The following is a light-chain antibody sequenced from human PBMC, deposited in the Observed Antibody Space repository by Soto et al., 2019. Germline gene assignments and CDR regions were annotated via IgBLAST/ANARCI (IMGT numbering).Light chain of an antibody. CDR1: QSVSTY. J-gene: IGKJ4*01. V-gene: IGKV3-11*01. Sequence: EIVLTQSPATLSLSPGERATLSCRASQSVSTYLDWYQQKPGQAPRLLIYESSNRATGVPARFSGSGSGTDFTLTISSLEPEDFAVYYCQQRYNWPPVTFGGGTKVDIK. CDR3: QQRYNWPPVT. CDR2: ESS.